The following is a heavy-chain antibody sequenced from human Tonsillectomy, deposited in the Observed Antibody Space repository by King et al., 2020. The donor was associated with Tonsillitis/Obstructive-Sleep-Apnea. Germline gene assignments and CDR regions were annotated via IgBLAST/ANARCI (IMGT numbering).Heavy chain of an antibody. V-gene: IGHV3-30*02. CDR1: GFTFSSYG. J-gene: IGHJ4*02. CDR3: AKGGTGIAALRETIIDY. D-gene: IGHD6-6*01. Sequence: VQLVESGGGVVQPGGSLRLSCAASGFTFSSYGMHWVRQAPGKGLEWVAFIRYDGSNKYYADSVKGRFTISRDNSKNTLYLQMNSLRAEDTAVYYCAKGGTGIAALRETIIDYWGQGTLVTVSS. CDR2: IRYDGSNK.